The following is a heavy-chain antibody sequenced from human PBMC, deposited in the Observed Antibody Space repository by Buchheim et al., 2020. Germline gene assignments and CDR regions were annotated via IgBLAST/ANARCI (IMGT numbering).Heavy chain of an antibody. V-gene: IGHV4-39*07. CDR3: ARVKYYYDSSGYYVFDC. Sequence: QLQLQESGPGLVKPSETLSLTCTVSGGSISSSSYYWGWIRQPPGKGLEWIGSIYYSGSTYYNPSLKSRVTISVDTSKNQFSLKLSSVTAADTAVYYCARVKYYYDSSGYYVFDCWGQGTL. CDR2: IYYSGST. J-gene: IGHJ4*02. D-gene: IGHD3-22*01. CDR1: GGSISSSSYY.